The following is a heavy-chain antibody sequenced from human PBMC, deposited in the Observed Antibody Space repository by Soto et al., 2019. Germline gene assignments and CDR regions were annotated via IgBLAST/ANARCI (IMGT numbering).Heavy chain of an antibody. CDR2: ISGSGGST. CDR3: AKEKIRFLEWLSLFDP. J-gene: IGHJ5*02. V-gene: IGHV3-23*01. CDR1: GFTFSSYA. D-gene: IGHD3-3*01. Sequence: GSLRLSCAASGFTFSSYAMSWVRHAQEKGLDRVSSISGSGGSTYYADSVKGRFTISRDNSKNTLYLQMNSLRAEDTAVYYCAKEKIRFLEWLSLFDPWGQGTLVTVSS.